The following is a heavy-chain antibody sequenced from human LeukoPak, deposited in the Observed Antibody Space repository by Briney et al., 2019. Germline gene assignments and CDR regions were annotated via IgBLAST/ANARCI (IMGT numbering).Heavy chain of an antibody. V-gene: IGHV3-23*01. J-gene: IGHJ4*02. Sequence: GSLRLSCAASGFTFSSYAMSWVRQAPGKGLEWVSAISGSGGSTYYADSVKGRFTISRDNSKNTLYLQMNSLRAEDTAVYYCAKEPGEVDCSSTSCYVDYWGQGTLVTVSS. CDR3: AKEPGEVDCSSTSCYVDY. D-gene: IGHD2-2*01. CDR1: GFTFSSYA. CDR2: ISGSGGST.